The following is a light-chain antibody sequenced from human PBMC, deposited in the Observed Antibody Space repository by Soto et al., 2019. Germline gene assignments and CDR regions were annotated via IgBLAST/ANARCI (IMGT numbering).Light chain of an antibody. CDR3: LLSYSGARAGV. V-gene: IGLV7-46*01. CDR1: TGAVTSGHY. J-gene: IGLJ3*02. CDR2: DTS. Sequence: QAVVTQEPSLTVSPGGTVTLTCSSSTGAVTSGHYPYWFQQKPGQAPTTLIYDTSNKYSWTPARFSGSLLGGKAALTLSGAQPEDEADYFCLLSYSGARAGVFGGGTKLTVL.